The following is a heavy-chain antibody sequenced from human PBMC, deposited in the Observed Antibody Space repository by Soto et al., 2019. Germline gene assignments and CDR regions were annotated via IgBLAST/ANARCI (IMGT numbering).Heavy chain of an antibody. D-gene: IGHD6-19*01. CDR2: IYGGGTT. Sequence: EVQLVESGGGLIQPGGSLRLSCAASGFAVSSKYMTWVRQAPGKGLEWVSVIYGGGTTYYADSVKGRFTISRDTSKNTLYLQMNSLRVEDTAVSYCVQTTGWPGCDFWGQGNVVTVSS. J-gene: IGHJ4*02. CDR1: GFAVSSKY. CDR3: VQTTGWPGCDF. V-gene: IGHV3-53*01.